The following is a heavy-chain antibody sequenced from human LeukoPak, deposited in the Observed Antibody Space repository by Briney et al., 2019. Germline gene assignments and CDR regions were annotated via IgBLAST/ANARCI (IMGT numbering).Heavy chain of an antibody. Sequence: GGSLRLSCAASGFTFSSYAMSWVRQAPGKGLEWVSRINSAGSSPSQADSVKGRFTISRDNAKNTLYLQMNSLRAEDTAVYYCARGGSYSYGSFDYWGQGTLVTVSS. J-gene: IGHJ4*02. D-gene: IGHD5-18*01. CDR2: INSAGSSP. CDR3: ARGGSYSYGSFDY. V-gene: IGHV3-74*01. CDR1: GFTFSSYA.